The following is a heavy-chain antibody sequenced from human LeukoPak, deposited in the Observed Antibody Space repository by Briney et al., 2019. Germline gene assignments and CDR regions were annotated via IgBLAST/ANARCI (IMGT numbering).Heavy chain of an antibody. CDR1: GGSISSGSDY. Sequence: PSETLSLTCTVSGGSISSGSDYWSWIRQPAGKGLEWIGRIYTSGSTNYNPSLKSRVTISVDTSKNQFSLKLSSVTAADTAVYYCARGIRGVMGNWFDPWGQGTLVTVSS. V-gene: IGHV4-61*02. CDR3: ARGIRGVMGNWFDP. CDR2: IYTSGST. D-gene: IGHD3-10*01. J-gene: IGHJ5*02.